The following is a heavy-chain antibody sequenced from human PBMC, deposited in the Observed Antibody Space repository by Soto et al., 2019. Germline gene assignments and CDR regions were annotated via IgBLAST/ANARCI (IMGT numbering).Heavy chain of an antibody. CDR3: ARFYYDSSGYLPSPYYYYYGMDV. CDR2: INSDGSST. D-gene: IGHD3-22*01. V-gene: IGHV3-74*01. Sequence: GGSLRLSCAASGFTFSSYWMHWVRQAPGKGLVWVSRINSDGSSTSYADSVKGRFTISRDNAKNTLYLQMNSLRAEDTVVYYCARFYYDSSGYLPSPYYYYYGMDVWGQGTTVTVSS. J-gene: IGHJ6*02. CDR1: GFTFSSYW.